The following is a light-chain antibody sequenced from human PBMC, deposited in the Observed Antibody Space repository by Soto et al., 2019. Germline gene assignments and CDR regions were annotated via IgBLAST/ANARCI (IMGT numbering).Light chain of an antibody. CDR2: LGS. CDR3: MQALQTPPWT. CDR1: QSLLHSNGYNY. Sequence: DIVMTQSPLSLPVTPGEPASISCRSSQSLLHSNGYNYLDWYLQKPGQSPQLLIYLGSNRASGVPDRLSGSGSGRDFTRKISRVEAEDVGVYDCMQALQTPPWTFGQGTKVEIK. J-gene: IGKJ1*01. V-gene: IGKV2-28*01.